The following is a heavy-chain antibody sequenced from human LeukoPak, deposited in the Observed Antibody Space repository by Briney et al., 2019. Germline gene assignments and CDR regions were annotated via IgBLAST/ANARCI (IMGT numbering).Heavy chain of an antibody. CDR3: ARGAVAGTNWFDP. CDR2: IYYGGST. V-gene: IGHV4-59*12. Sequence: PSETLSLTCTVSGGSISSYYWSWIRQPPGKGLEWIGYIYYGGSTNYNPSLKSRVTISVDTSKNQFSLKLSSVTAADTAVYYCARGAVAGTNWFDPWGQGTLVTVSS. D-gene: IGHD6-19*01. J-gene: IGHJ5*02. CDR1: GGSISSYY.